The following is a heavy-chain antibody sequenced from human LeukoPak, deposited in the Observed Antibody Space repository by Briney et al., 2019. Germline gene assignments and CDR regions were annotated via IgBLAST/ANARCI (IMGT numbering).Heavy chain of an antibody. D-gene: IGHD3-3*01. CDR1: GFTFSSYW. CDR3: ARVDTLFGVVPDY. V-gene: IGHV3-74*01. J-gene: IGHJ4*02. Sequence: GGSLRLSCTASGFTFSSYWMHWVRQAPGKGLVWVSRINTDGSTTSFADSVKGRFTISRDNAKNTLYLQMNSLRAGDTAVYYCARVDTLFGVVPDYWGQGTLVTVSS. CDR2: INTDGSTT.